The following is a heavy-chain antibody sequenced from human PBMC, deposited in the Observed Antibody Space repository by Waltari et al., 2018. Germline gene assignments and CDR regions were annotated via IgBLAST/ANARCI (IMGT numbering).Heavy chain of an antibody. J-gene: IGHJ5*02. CDR2: IYHSVST. D-gene: IGHD2-15*01. CDR3: ARRMVGWFDP. V-gene: IGHV4-38-2*01. Sequence: QVQLQESGPGLGKPSETLSLTCAVSGYYISSGYYWGWIRQPPGKGLEWIGSIYHSVSTYYNPSLKSRVTISVDTSKNQFSLKLSSVTAADTAVYYCARRMVGWFDPWGQGTLVTVSS. CDR1: GYYISSGYY.